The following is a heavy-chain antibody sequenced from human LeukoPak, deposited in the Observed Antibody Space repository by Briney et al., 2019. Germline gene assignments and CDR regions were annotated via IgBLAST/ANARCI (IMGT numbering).Heavy chain of an antibody. J-gene: IGHJ4*02. CDR2: ITASSSNS. Sequence: GGSLRLSCAAPGFSFSIYGISWVRQAPGKGLEWVSYITASSSNSYHADSVKGRFSISRDNSKNSLYLQMNSLRAEDTAMYFCASGYRSGPICAWGQGTLVTVSS. D-gene: IGHD3-16*02. V-gene: IGHV3-48*01. CDR3: ASGYRSGPICA. CDR1: GFSFSIYG.